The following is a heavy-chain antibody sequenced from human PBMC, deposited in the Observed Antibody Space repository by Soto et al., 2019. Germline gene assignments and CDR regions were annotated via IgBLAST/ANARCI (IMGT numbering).Heavy chain of an antibody. D-gene: IGHD6-13*01. CDR1: GFTFSSYD. CDR3: ATGGWGSSWYEGGSRIDY. J-gene: IGHJ4*02. Sequence: EVQLVESGGGLVQPGGSLRLSCAASGFTFSSYDMHWVRQPPGKGLEWVSAIGPAGDTYYPGSVQGRFTISRDNAKNSLSLQVNTLRAEDTAIYYCATGGWGSSWYEGGSRIDYWGQGTLVTVSS. CDR2: IGPAGDT. V-gene: IGHV3-13*01.